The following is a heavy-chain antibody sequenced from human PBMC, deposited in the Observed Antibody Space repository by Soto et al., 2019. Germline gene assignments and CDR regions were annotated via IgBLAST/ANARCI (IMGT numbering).Heavy chain of an antibody. D-gene: IGHD2-15*01. V-gene: IGHV5-10-1*01. J-gene: IGHJ3*02. CDR3: ARQRGGGDDAFDI. CDR2: IDPSDTYA. CDR1: GYSFTSYW. Sequence: GASLKISCKGSGYSFTSYWISWLRQMPGKGLEWMGRIDPSDTYANYSPSFQGHVTISADKSISTAYLQWSSLKASDTAMYYCARQRGGGDDAFDIWGQGTMVTVSS.